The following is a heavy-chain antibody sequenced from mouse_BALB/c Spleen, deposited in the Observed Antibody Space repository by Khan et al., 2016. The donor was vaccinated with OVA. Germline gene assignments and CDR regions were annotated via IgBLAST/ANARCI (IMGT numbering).Heavy chain of an antibody. Sequence: QLQQSGAELAKPGASVKMSCKASGYTFTSYWMHWVKQRPGQGLEWIGYINPSTGYTEYNQKFKDKATLTADKSSSTAYMQLSSLTSEDSAFYYWASYYGSSYAMDYWGQGTSVTVSS. CDR2: INPSTGYT. J-gene: IGHJ4*01. V-gene: IGHV1-7*01. CDR1: GYTFTSYW. CDR3: ASYYGSSYAMDY. D-gene: IGHD1-1*01.